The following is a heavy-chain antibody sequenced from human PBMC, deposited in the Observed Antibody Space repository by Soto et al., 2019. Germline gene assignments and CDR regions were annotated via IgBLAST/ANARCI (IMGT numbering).Heavy chain of an antibody. V-gene: IGHV1-69*14. CDR2: ILPIFGTA. Sequence: QVQLVQSGAEVKKPGSSVKVSCKASGGSFRREAINWVRQAPGQGPEWMGGILPIFGTADYAQKFQGRVKITVDISPTTPYMELSSPRFEDTAVYFCARGHVSGGNSDAFDVWGQGTMVIVSS. CDR1: GGSFRREA. D-gene: IGHD2-8*02. J-gene: IGHJ3*01. CDR3: ARGHVSGGNSDAFDV.